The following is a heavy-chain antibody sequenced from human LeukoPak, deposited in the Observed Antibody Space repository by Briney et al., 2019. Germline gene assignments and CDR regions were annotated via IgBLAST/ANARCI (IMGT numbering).Heavy chain of an antibody. CDR2: IYYSGST. CDR3: AGVPYSGYDWSFYFDY. D-gene: IGHD5-12*01. CDR1: GGSISSSSYY. Sequence: SETLSLTRTVSGGSISSSSYYWGWIRQPPGKGLEWIGSIYYSGSTYYNPSLKSRVTISVDTSKNQFSLKLSSVTAADTAVYYCAGVPYSGYDWSFYFDYWGQGTLVTVSS. V-gene: IGHV4-39*07. J-gene: IGHJ4*02.